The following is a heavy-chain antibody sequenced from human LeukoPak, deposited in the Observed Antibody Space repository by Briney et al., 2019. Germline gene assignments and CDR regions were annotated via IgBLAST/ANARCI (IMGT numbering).Heavy chain of an antibody. Sequence: SETLSLTCTVSGGSISPYYWSWIRQSPGKGLEWIGYISYTGSTKYNPSLKSRVTMSVATSKNHLSLKLSSVAAADTAVYYCARGDDYVWGSYLTYNYWGQGTLVTVSS. D-gene: IGHD3-16*02. CDR3: ARGDDYVWGSYLTYNY. CDR2: ISYTGST. CDR1: GGSISPYY. J-gene: IGHJ4*02. V-gene: IGHV4-59*08.